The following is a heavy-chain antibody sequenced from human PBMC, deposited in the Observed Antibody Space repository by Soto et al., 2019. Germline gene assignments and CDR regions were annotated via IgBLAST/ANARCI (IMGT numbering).Heavy chain of an antibody. D-gene: IGHD1-26*01. Sequence: PGGSLRLSCTASGFTFGDFGMSWFRQVPGKGLEWVGFIRKQTYGGTAESAASVKGRFILSRDDSKSIAYLQMNSLKIEDAGVYYCARVGGGDYFEVDIWGQGTLVTVSS. J-gene: IGHJ4*02. CDR1: GFTFGDFG. V-gene: IGHV3-49*03. CDR2: IRKQTYGGTA. CDR3: ARVGGGDYFEVDI.